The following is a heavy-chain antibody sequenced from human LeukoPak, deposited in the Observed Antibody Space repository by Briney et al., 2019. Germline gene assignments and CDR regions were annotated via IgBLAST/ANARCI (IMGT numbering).Heavy chain of an antibody. D-gene: IGHD2-2*01. Sequence: GGSLRLSCAASGFTFSSYSMNWVRQAPGKGLEWVSSISNSSSYIYYADSVKGRFTISRDKAKNSLYLQMNSLRAEDTAVYYCASAHRYRSNTSCYGGDAFDIWGQGTMVTVSP. CDR2: ISNSSSYI. CDR3: ASAHRYRSNTSCYGGDAFDI. CDR1: GFTFSSYS. J-gene: IGHJ3*02. V-gene: IGHV3-21*01.